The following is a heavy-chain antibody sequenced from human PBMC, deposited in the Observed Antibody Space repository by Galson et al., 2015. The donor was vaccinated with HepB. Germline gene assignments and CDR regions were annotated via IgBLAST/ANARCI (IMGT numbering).Heavy chain of an antibody. CDR2: INHSRST. CDR1: GGSFSGYY. D-gene: IGHD3-10*01. Sequence: SETLSLTCAVYGGSFSGYYWNWIRQPPGKGLEWIGEINHSRSTNYNPPPKSRVTQSIDTSKNQFSLKLSSVTAADTAVYYCARVRYYYGSGIYPPSDHYFDYWGQGTLVTVSS. CDR3: ARVRYYYGSGIYPPSDHYFDY. J-gene: IGHJ4*02. V-gene: IGHV4-34*01.